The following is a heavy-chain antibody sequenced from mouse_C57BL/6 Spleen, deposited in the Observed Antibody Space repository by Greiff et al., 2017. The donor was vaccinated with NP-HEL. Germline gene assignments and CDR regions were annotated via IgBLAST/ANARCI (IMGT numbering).Heavy chain of an antibody. D-gene: IGHD1-1*01. J-gene: IGHJ2*01. Sequence: EVHLVESGEGLVKPGGSLKLSCAASGFTFSSYAMSWVRQTPEKRLEWVAYISSGGDYIYYADTVKGRFTISRDNARNTLYLQMSSLKSEDTAMYYCTRGDWDYYGSSYFDYWGQGTTLTVSS. V-gene: IGHV5-9-1*02. CDR1: GFTFSSYA. CDR2: ISSGGDYI. CDR3: TRGDWDYYGSSYFDY.